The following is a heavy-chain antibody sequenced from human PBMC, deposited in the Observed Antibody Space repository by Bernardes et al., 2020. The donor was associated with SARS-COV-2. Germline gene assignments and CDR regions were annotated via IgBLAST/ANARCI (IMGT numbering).Heavy chain of an antibody. CDR1: GGSFRGSY. CDR3: ARVSPTTHFDWLYYFDY. CDR2: IINSGST. J-gene: IGHJ4*02. V-gene: IGHV4-34*12. D-gene: IGHD3-9*01. Sequence: SETLSLTCAVYGGSFRGSYWSWIRQRPGPGLAWIGDIINSGSTNYNPSLKSRVTISVDTSKNQFSLKLSSVTAADTAVYYCARVSPTTHFDWLYYFDYWGQGTLVTVSS.